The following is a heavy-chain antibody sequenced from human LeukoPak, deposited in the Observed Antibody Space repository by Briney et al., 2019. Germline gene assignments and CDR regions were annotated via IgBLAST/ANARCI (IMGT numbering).Heavy chain of an antibody. CDR2: INPNSGGT. V-gene: IGHV1-2*02. J-gene: IGHJ4*02. CDR3: ASGDYVWGSYRLSDY. Sequence: ASVKVSCKASGYTFTGYYMHWVRQAPGQGLEWMGWINPNSGGTNYAQKFQGRVTMTRDMSISTAYMELSRLRSDDTAVYYCASGDYVWGSYRLSDYWGQGTLVTVSS. CDR1: GYTFTGYY. D-gene: IGHD3-16*02.